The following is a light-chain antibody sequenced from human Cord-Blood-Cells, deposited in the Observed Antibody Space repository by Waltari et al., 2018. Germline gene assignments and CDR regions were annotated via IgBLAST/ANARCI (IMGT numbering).Light chain of an antibody. J-gene: IGKJ3*01. Sequence: AIRMTQSPSSFSASTGDRVTITCRASQRISSYLAWYQQKPGKAPKLLIYAASTLQSGVPSRFSGSGSGTDFTLTISCLQSEDFATYYCQQYYSYPGTFGPGTKVDIK. V-gene: IGKV1-8*01. CDR1: QRISSY. CDR3: QQYYSYPGT. CDR2: AAS.